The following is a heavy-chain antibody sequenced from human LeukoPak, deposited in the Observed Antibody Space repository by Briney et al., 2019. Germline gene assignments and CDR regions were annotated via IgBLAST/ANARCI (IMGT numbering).Heavy chain of an antibody. J-gene: IGHJ4*02. CDR3: ARSTVIAVAETFDY. CDR2: INPKSGST. D-gene: IGHD6-19*01. V-gene: IGHV1-2*02. Sequence: ASVKVSCKASGYTFTGYYMHWVRQAPGQGVEWMGWINPKSGSTNYAQKFQGRVTMSRDTSISTAYMELCRLRSDDTAVYYCARSTVIAVAETFDYWGQGTLVTVSS. CDR1: GYTFTGYY.